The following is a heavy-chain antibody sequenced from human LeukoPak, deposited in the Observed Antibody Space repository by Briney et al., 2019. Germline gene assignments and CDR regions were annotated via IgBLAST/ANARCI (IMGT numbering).Heavy chain of an antibody. CDR2: IWYDGADK. J-gene: IGHJ4*02. D-gene: IGHD2-15*01. CDR1: GFTFSSYG. Sequence: GRSLRLSCAASGFTFSSYGMHWVRQAPGKGLEWVAAIWYDGADKKYADSVKGRFTISRDNSKNTLDLEMNSLRAEDTAVYYCARVKDCSGGSCLNNYFDYWGQGALVTVSS. CDR3: ARVKDCSGGSCLNNYFDY. V-gene: IGHV3-33*01.